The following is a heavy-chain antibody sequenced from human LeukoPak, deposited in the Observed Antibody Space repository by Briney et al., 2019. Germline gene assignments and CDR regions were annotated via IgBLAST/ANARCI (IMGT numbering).Heavy chain of an antibody. V-gene: IGHV1-2*02. Sequence: ASVKVSCKASGYTFTGYYMHWVRQAPGQGLEWMGWINPNSGGTNYAQKFQGRVTMTRDTSISTAYMELSRLRSDDTAVYYCARDGYDFWSGYYPHPNINRFDPWGQGTLVTVSS. CDR2: INPNSGGT. CDR1: GYTFTGYY. D-gene: IGHD3-3*01. J-gene: IGHJ5*02. CDR3: ARDGYDFWSGYYPHPNINRFDP.